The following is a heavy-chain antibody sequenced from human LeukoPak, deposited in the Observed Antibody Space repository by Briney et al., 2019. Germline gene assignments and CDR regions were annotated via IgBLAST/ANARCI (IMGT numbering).Heavy chain of an antibody. CDR3: ARHVLYSYGPQWWFDP. D-gene: IGHD5-18*01. CDR2: IDASDSYT. V-gene: IGHV5-10-1*01. Sequence: GGSLRLSCAASGFTFSSYAMSWVRQAPGKGLEWMGWIDASDSYTNYSPSFQGHVTISADKSSSTAYLQWSSLKASDTAIYYCARHVLYSYGPQWWFDPWGQGTLVTVSS. CDR1: GFTFSSYA. J-gene: IGHJ5*02.